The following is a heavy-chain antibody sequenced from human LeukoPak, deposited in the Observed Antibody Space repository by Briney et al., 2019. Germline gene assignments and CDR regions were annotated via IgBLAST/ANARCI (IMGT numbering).Heavy chain of an antibody. Sequence: SETLSLTCTVSGGSISSGGYYWSWIRQHPGKGLEWIGYIYYSGSTYYNPSLKSRVTISVDTSKSQFSLKLSSVTAADTAVYYCAGHYDSSGTLHPNWFDPWGQGTLVTVSS. D-gene: IGHD3-22*01. CDR1: GGSISSGGYY. V-gene: IGHV4-31*03. J-gene: IGHJ5*02. CDR2: IYYSGST. CDR3: AGHYDSSGTLHPNWFDP.